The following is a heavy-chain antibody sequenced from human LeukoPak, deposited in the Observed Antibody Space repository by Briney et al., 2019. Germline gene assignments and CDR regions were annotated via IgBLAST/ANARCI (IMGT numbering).Heavy chain of an antibody. Sequence: ASVKVSCKASGYTFTDYYMHWVRQAPGQGLEWMGWINPNTGGTNYAQKFQGRVTMTRDTSISTAYMELSRLRSDNTAVYYCARIIAVAGDLVDYWGQGTLVTVSS. CDR3: ARIIAVAGDLVDY. V-gene: IGHV1-2*02. J-gene: IGHJ4*02. CDR1: GYTFTDYY. CDR2: INPNTGGT. D-gene: IGHD6-19*01.